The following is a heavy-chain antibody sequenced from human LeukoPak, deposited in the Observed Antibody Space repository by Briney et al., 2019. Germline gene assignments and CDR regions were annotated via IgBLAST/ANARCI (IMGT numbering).Heavy chain of an antibody. CDR2: IYTSGST. J-gene: IGHJ4*02. V-gene: IGHV4-61*02. CDR1: GGSISSGSYY. Sequence: SETLSLTCAVSGGSISSGSYYWSWIRQPAGKGLEWIGRIYTSGSTNYNPSLKSRVTISVDTSKNQFSLKLSSVTAADTAVYYCARVHDFWSGISDYWGQGTLVTVSS. CDR3: ARVHDFWSGISDY. D-gene: IGHD3-3*01.